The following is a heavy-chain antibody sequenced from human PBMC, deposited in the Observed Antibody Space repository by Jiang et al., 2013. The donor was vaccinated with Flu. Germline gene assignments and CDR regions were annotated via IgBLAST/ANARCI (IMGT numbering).Heavy chain of an antibody. J-gene: IGHJ6*02. V-gene: IGHV4-61*01. Sequence: LLKPSETLSLTCTVSGGSVSSGSYYWSWIRQPPGKGLEWIGYIYYSGSTNYNPSLKSRVTISVDTSKNQFSLKLSSVTAADTAVYYCARTRPTVTTYYYYGMDVWGQGTTVTVSS. CDR1: GGSVSSGSYY. D-gene: IGHD4-11*01. CDR2: IYYSGST. CDR3: ARTRPTVTTYYYYGMDV.